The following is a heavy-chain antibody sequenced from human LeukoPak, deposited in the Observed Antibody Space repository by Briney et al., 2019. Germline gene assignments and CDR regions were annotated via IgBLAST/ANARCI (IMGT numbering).Heavy chain of an antibody. Sequence: GGSLRLSCAASGFTFSSYSMNWVRQAPGKGLEWVSSISSSSSYVYYADSVKGRFTISRDNAKNSLYLQMNSLRAEDTAVYYCARDIAAAGTFDYWGQGTLVTVSS. V-gene: IGHV3-21*01. D-gene: IGHD6-13*01. CDR2: ISSSSSYV. CDR3: ARDIAAAGTFDY. J-gene: IGHJ4*02. CDR1: GFTFSSYS.